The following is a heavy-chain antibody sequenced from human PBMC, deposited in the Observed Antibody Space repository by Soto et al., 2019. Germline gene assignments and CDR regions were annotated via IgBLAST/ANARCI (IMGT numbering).Heavy chain of an antibody. CDR2: IWYDGSNK. CDR1: GFTFSSYA. J-gene: IGHJ4*02. CDR3: ARDPGSSGWYYFDY. V-gene: IGHV3-30*04. D-gene: IGHD6-19*01. Sequence: QVQLVESGGGVVQPGRSLRLSCAASGFTFSSYAMHWVRQAPGKGLEWVALIWYDGSNKYYADSVKGRFTISRDNSQNTLYLQMNSLRAEDTAVYYCARDPGSSGWYYFDYWGRGTLVTVSS.